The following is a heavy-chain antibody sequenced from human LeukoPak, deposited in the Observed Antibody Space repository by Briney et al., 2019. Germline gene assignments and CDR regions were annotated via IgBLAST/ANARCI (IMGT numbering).Heavy chain of an antibody. CDR3: ARDKTSVGPFDY. Sequence: GGSLRLSCAASGFTVNSNYMNWVRQAPGKGLEWVSIIYSGGSTYYADSVKGRFTVSRDNSKNTVYLQMNSLRAEDKAVYYCARDKTSVGPFDYWGQGTLVTVSS. D-gene: IGHD1-26*01. J-gene: IGHJ4*02. CDR2: IYSGGST. CDR1: GFTVNSNY. V-gene: IGHV3-66*01.